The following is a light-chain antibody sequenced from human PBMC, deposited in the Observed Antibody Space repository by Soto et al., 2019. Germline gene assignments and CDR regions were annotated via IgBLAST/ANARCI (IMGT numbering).Light chain of an antibody. J-gene: IGKJ1*01. CDR2: SAS. CDR1: QNLGTLY. Sequence: EIVLTQSPGTLSLSPGERGTLSCRASQNLGTLYLAWFQQKSGQAPRLLIYSASSRATGIPDRFTGSGSGTDLTITISRLEPEDFEMYYCLHHGSSLWTFGQGTKVDIK. V-gene: IGKV3-20*01. CDR3: LHHGSSLWT.